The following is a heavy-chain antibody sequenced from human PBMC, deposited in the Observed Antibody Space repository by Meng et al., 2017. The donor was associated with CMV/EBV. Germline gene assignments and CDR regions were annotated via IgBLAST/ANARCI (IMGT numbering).Heavy chain of an antibody. CDR3: AGSRPGGGACDY. V-gene: IGHV4-4*07. Sequence: QVQIQGPGPGLVKPSEALSLTCIVSGASIKNYNWNWVRQPAGQGLEWIGLIQVIGHTVYNPSLKSRVTVSLDASKSQFSLTLNSVTAADTATYYCAGSRPGGGACDYWGQGILVTVSS. CDR2: IQVIGHT. J-gene: IGHJ4*02. D-gene: IGHD3-16*01. CDR1: GASIKNYN.